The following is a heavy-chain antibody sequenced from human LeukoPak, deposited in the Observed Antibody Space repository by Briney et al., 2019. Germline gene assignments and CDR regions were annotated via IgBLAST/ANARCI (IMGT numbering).Heavy chain of an antibody. V-gene: IGHV3-21*01. D-gene: IGHD3-10*01. CDR2: ISSSSSYI. Sequence: GGSLRLSCAASGFTFSSYSMNWVRQAPGKGLEWVSSISSSSSYIYYADSVKGRFTISRDNAKNSLYLQMNSLRAEDTAVYYCARVRFGDSYDAFDIWGQGTMVTVSS. CDR1: GFTFSSYS. J-gene: IGHJ3*02. CDR3: ARVRFGDSYDAFDI.